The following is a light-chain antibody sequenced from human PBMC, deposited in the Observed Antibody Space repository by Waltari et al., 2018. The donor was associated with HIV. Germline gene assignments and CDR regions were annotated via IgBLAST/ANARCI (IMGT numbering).Light chain of an antibody. V-gene: IGLV1-40*01. Sequence: QSALTQPPSVSGAPGQRVTIPCTGHRSNLGAGYFFHWYQHLPGTAPKPLVHSDINRPPGVPDRFSGAKSGTSASPVITGRQAEDEADYYCQSYDSSLRASVFGGGTKLTVL. J-gene: IGLJ2*01. CDR1: RSNLGAGYF. CDR3: QSYDSSLRASV. CDR2: SDI.